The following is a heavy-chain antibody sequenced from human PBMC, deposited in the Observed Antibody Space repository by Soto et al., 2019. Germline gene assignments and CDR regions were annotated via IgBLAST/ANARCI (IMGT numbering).Heavy chain of an antibody. CDR2: IIPKIGTR. CDR3: ARDLDSSGSYNRFDY. Sequence: SVKVSCKTSGGTFSRYAISWVRQAPGQGLEWMGGIIPKIGTRNYAQKFQGRVTINADESTSTAYMERRSLRSEDKDVYYCARDLDSSGSYNRFDYWGQGTPVTVSS. V-gene: IGHV1-69*13. CDR1: GGTFSRYA. D-gene: IGHD3-22*01. J-gene: IGHJ4*02.